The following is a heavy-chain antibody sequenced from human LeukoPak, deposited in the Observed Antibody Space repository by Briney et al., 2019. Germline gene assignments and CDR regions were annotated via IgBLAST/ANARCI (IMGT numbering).Heavy chain of an antibody. Sequence: QPGRSLRLSCAASGFTFGTFSMNWVRQAPGKGLEWISYISDSSNTKYYADSVKGRFTVSRDNVKNSLYLQMKSLRDEDAAVYYCARDWEVATIEAAALGYWGQGTRVTVSS. CDR3: ARDWEVATIEAAALGY. CDR2: ISDSSNTK. J-gene: IGHJ4*02. D-gene: IGHD6-13*01. V-gene: IGHV3-48*02. CDR1: GFTFGTFS.